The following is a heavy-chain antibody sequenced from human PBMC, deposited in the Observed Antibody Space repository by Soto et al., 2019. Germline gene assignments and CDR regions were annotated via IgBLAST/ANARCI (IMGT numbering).Heavy chain of an antibody. J-gene: IGHJ5*02. CDR1: GYTFTGYY. D-gene: IGHD3-10*01. Sequence: ASVKVSCKASGYTFTGYYMHWVRQAPGQGLEWMGWINPNSGGTNYAQKFQGWVTMTRDTSISTAYMELSRLRSDDTAVYYCARDRGTMLRGVSNWLDPWGQGTLVTVSS. CDR3: ARDRGTMLRGVSNWLDP. CDR2: INPNSGGT. V-gene: IGHV1-2*04.